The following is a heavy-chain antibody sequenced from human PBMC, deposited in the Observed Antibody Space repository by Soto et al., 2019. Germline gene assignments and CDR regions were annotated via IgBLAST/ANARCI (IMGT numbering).Heavy chain of an antibody. V-gene: IGHV1-2*04. CDR2: INPNSGGT. D-gene: IGHD3-16*02. Sequence: ASVKVSCKASGYTFTCYYMHSVRQAPGQGLEWMGWINPNSGGTNYAQKFQGWVTMTRDTSISTAYMELSRLRSDDTAVYYCARLRLGELSSHIYYFDYWGQGTLVTVSS. CDR3: ARLRLGELSSHIYYFDY. J-gene: IGHJ4*02. CDR1: GYTFTCYY.